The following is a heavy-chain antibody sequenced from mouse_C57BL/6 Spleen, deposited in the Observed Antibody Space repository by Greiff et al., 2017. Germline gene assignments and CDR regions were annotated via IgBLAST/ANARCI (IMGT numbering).Heavy chain of an antibody. CDR1: GYAFSSYW. CDR3: AGVPVTWTAY. D-gene: IGHD4-1*01. CDR2: FYPGDGDT. V-gene: IGHV1-80*01. J-gene: IGHJ3*01. Sequence: QVQLKESGAELVKPGASVKISCKASGYAFSSYWMNWVKQRPGKGLEWIGQFYPGDGDTNYNGKFKGKATLTADKSSSTAYMQLSSLTSEDSAVYFGAGVPVTWTAYWGQGTLVTVSA.